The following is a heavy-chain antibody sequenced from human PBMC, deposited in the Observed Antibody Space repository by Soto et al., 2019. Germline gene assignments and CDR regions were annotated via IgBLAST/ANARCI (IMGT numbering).Heavy chain of an antibody. Sequence: QVQLMQSGAEVKKPGASVKVSCKASGNTFTNYYIHWVRQAPGQGLEWMGTINPSGGHTTYAQKFLGRVTMTRDTCTSTLDMELTSLRSEDTAVYYCARGGHVVVVTAAFDYWGQGTLVTVSS. CDR2: INPSGGHT. CDR1: GNTFTNYY. D-gene: IGHD2-21*02. CDR3: ARGGHVVVVTAAFDY. J-gene: IGHJ4*02. V-gene: IGHV1-46*01.